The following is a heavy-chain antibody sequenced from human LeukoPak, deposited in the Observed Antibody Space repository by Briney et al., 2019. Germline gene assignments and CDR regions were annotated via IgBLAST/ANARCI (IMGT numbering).Heavy chain of an antibody. CDR1: GFTFSNAW. V-gene: IGHV3-15*01. Sequence: GGSLRLSCAASGFTFSNAWMSWVRQAPGKGLEWVGRIKSKTDGGTTDYAAPVKGRFTISRDDSKNTLYLQMNSLKTEDTAVYYCTTVVRLTDGDYYDSSGYYYGWGQGTLVTASS. CDR3: TTVVRLTDGDYYDSSGYYYG. J-gene: IGHJ4*02. D-gene: IGHD3-22*01. CDR2: IKSKTDGGTT.